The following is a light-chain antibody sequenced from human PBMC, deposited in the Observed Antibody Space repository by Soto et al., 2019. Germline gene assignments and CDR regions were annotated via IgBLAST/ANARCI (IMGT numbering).Light chain of an antibody. CDR3: QKYSSVPV. CDR1: QGIRNF. J-gene: IGKJ3*01. Sequence: DIQMTQSPTSLSASVGDRVTITCQASQGIRNFVAWYQQKPGKAPKLLIYAASTLQSGVPSRFSGSGSGTDFTLTINSLQPEDVATYSCQKYSSVPVFGPGTKVGIK. CDR2: AAS. V-gene: IGKV1-27*01.